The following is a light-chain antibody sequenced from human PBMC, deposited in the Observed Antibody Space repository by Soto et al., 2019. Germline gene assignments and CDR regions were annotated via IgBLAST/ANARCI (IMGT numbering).Light chain of an antibody. CDR1: SGNIGAGYD. CDR3: QSYDSSLSGSYV. CDR2: GNS. Sequence: QSELTQPPSVSGAPGQRFTISCHGMSGNIGAGYDVHWYQQLPGTAPKLLIYGNSNRPSGVPDRFSGSKSGTSASLAITGLQAEDEADYYCQSYDSSLSGSYVFGTGTKVTVL. J-gene: IGLJ1*01. V-gene: IGLV1-40*01.